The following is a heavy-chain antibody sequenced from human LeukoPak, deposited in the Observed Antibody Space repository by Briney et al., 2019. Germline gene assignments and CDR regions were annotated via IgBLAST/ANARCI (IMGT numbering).Heavy chain of an antibody. J-gene: IGHJ4*02. CDR3: ANYGSGTSDY. Sequence: GGSLRLSCAAPGFTFSSYDMHWVRQAPGKGLEWVASIHFDGGIEYYADSVKRRFTISRDNSKNTLYLQMNSLKTEDTAVYYCANYGSGTSDYWGQGTLVTVSS. D-gene: IGHD3-10*01. V-gene: IGHV3-30*02. CDR2: IHFDGGIE. CDR1: GFTFSSYD.